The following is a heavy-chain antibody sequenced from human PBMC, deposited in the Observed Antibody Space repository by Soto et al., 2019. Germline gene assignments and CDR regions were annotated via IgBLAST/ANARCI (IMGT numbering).Heavy chain of an antibody. V-gene: IGHV3-23*01. CDR2: ISGSGDTT. D-gene: IGHD2-15*01. J-gene: IGHJ4*02. Sequence: GGSLRLSCAASGFTFSSCDMTWLRQAPGKGLEWVLCISGSGDTTYYADSVKGRFTISRDTSKNTVYLQMNSLRADDTAVYYCAKGHPGGSCYSGLDCWGQGTLVTVSS. CDR1: GFTFSSCD. CDR3: AKGHPGGSCYSGLDC.